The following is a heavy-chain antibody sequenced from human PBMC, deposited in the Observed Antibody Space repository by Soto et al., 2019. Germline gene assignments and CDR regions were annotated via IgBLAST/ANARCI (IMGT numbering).Heavy chain of an antibody. CDR3: ARGGYCSSTSCYRGWFDP. J-gene: IGHJ5*02. D-gene: IGHD2-2*02. CDR2: IIPIFGTA. CDR1: GGTFSSYA. Sequence: QVQLVQSGAEVKKPGSSVKVSCKASGGTFSSYAISWVRQAPGQGLEWVGGIIPIFGTANYAQKFQGRVTITADESTSTAYMELSSLRSEDTAVYYCARGGYCSSTSCYRGWFDPWGQGTLVTVSS. V-gene: IGHV1-69*01.